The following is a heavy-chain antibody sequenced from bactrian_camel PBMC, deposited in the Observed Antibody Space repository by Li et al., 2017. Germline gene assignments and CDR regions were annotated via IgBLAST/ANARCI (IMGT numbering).Heavy chain of an antibody. Sequence: HVQLVESGGGSVQAGESRLLSCVTSGYTSTTSCVAWVRQAPGKQREGVVSIDRDGRATYAASVKGRFTISRDNAKNMVYLQMNTLKPEDSAVYHCAKGVLLPRELTSPGTQVTVS. CDR1: GYTSTTSC. D-gene: IGHD3*01. V-gene: IGHV3S53*01. CDR2: IDRDGRA. J-gene: IGHJ4*01.